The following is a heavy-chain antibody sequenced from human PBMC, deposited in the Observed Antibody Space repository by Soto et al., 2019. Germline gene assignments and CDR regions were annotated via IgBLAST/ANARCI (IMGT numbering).Heavy chain of an antibody. CDR1: EIIFTGYG. CDR3: GSEGVGGRVFFRYSDY. D-gene: IGHD1-26*01. V-gene: IGHV3-33*01. CDR2: IRFDGSNL. Sequence: GGGMRLSWAVAEIIFTGYGIHGVSQGPGKGLEWVAVIRFDGSNLYYAAFVKGRFTISRDNSNNTLYLPMNSLRDEDTAVYYCGSEGVGGRVFFRYSDYRGQGAPVTVSS. J-gene: IGHJ4*02.